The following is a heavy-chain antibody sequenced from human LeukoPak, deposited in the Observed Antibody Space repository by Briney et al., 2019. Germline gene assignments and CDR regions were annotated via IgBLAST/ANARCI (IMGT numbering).Heavy chain of an antibody. CDR2: VNPDSGAT. CDR1: GYTFTHYR. D-gene: IGHD5-24*01. CDR3: ARVRRDGYNFFDY. J-gene: IGHJ4*02. Sequence: ASVKVSCKASGYTFTHYRLHWVRQAHGQGLEWMGWVNPDSGATNYQQNFQGRVTMTRDTSISTAYMELSRLRSDDTAVYYCARVRRDGYNFFDYWGQGTLVTVSS. V-gene: IGHV1-2*02.